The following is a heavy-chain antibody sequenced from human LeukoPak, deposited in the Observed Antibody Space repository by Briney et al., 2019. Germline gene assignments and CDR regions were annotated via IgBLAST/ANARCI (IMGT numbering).Heavy chain of an antibody. CDR3: ARGGIRGITPYFFDY. CDR1: GFTFSNYT. Sequence: GGSLRLSCAPSGFTFSNYTMNWVRQAPGKGLEWVSYISSGSSTIYYADSVKGRFTISRDNAKNSLYLQMTSLIAEDTAVYYCARGGIRGITPYFFDYWGQGTLVTVSS. D-gene: IGHD3-10*01. V-gene: IGHV3-48*04. CDR2: ISSGSSTI. J-gene: IGHJ4*02.